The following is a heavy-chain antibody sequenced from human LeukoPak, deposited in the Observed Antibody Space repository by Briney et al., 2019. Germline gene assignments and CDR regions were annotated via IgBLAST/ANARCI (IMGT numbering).Heavy chain of an antibody. V-gene: IGHV4-4*07. J-gene: IGHJ6*02. CDR3: ARGSSRETYHGMDV. CDR1: GGSISSYY. D-gene: IGHD6-6*01. CDR2: IYTSGST. Sequence: SETLSLTCTVSGGSISSYYWSWIRQPAGKGLEWIGRIYTSGSTNYNPSLKSRVTMSVDTSKNQFSLKLSSVTAADTAVYNCARGSSRETYHGMDVWGQGTTVTVSS.